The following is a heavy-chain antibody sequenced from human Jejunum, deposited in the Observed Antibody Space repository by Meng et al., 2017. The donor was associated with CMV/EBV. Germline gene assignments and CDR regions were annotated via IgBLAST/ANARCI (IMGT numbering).Heavy chain of an antibody. D-gene: IGHD7-27*01. CDR3: ASGIKTGIVDL. J-gene: IGHJ5*02. Sequence: QRQLPWSGPGLVTPSATLSLTCTVSGASISSSDYYWGWICQSPGKGLEWIGTIYYSGSTYTNPSLNSAVTISVDTSKNQFSLKLSFVTAADTAVYYCASGIKTGIVDLWGQGTLVTVSS. CDR1: GASISSSDYY. V-gene: IGHV4-39*07. CDR2: IYYSGST.